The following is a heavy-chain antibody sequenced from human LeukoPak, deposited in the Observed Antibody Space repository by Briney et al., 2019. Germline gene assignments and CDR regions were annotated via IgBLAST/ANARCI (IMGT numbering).Heavy chain of an antibody. V-gene: IGHV1-18*01. CDR3: ARELYDFWSGYYTGMAGY. J-gene: IGHJ4*02. CDR1: GYTFTSYG. D-gene: IGHD3-3*01. CDR2: ISAYNGNT. Sequence: ASVKVSCKASGYTFTSYGISWVRQAPGQGLEWMGWISAYNGNTNYAQKLQGRVTMTTDTSTSTAYMELRSLRSDDTAVYYCARELYDFWSGYYTGMAGYWGQGTLVTVPS.